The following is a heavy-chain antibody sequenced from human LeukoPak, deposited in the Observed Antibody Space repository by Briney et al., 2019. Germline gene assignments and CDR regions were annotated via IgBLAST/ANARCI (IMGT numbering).Heavy chain of an antibody. D-gene: IGHD2-21*02. CDR1: GFTFSSYE. V-gene: IGHV3-48*03. CDR2: ISSSGSTI. CDR3: ARVGYCGGDCYWDAFDI. J-gene: IGHJ3*02. Sequence: PGGSLRLSCAASGFTFSSYEMNWVRQAPGKGLEWVSYISSSGSTIYYADSVKGRFTISRDNAKNSLYLQMNSLRAEDTAVYCCARVGYCGGDCYWDAFDIWGQGTMVTVSS.